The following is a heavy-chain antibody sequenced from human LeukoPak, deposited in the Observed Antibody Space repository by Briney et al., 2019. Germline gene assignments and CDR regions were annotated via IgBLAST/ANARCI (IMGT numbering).Heavy chain of an antibody. CDR2: IYYSGST. CDR3: ARVPRSYYYYYYMDV. V-gene: IGHV4-59*01. CDR1: GGSISSYY. Sequence: SETLSLTCTVYGGSISSYYWSWLRQPPGQGLEWIGYIYYSGSTNYNPSLKSRVTISVDTSKNQFSLKLSSVTAADTAVYYCARVPRSYYYYYYMDVWGKGTTVTVSS. J-gene: IGHJ6*03.